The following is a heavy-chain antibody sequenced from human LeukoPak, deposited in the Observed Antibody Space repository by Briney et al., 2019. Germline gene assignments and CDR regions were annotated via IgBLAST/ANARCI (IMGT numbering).Heavy chain of an antibody. J-gene: IGHJ6*03. CDR2: INTDGSST. Sequence: GGSLRLSCAASGFTFSSYWMHWVRQAPGKGLVWVSRINTDGSSTSYADSVKGRFTISRDNAKNTLYLQMNSLRAEDTAVYYCARDQRFPLGYYYMDVWGKGTTVTVSS. D-gene: IGHD3-3*01. CDR1: GFTFSSYW. V-gene: IGHV3-74*01. CDR3: ARDQRFPLGYYYMDV.